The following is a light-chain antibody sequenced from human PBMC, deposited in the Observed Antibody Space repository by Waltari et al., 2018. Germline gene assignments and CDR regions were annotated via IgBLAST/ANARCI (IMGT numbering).Light chain of an antibody. J-gene: IGKJ5*01. Sequence: EIVLTQSPATLSLSPGERATLSCRASQSVSSYLAWYHQKPGQAPRLLIYDASNRATGIPARFSGSGSGTDVTLTISSLEPEDFAVYYCQQRSNWPPITFGQGTRLEIK. CDR3: QQRSNWPPIT. CDR1: QSVSSY. CDR2: DAS. V-gene: IGKV3-11*01.